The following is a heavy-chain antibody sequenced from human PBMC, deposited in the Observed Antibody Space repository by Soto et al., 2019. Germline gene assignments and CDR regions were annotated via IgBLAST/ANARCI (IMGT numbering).Heavy chain of an antibody. CDR2: FHHSGTT. CDR3: ARHRSGTATYYYYYMDV. J-gene: IGHJ6*03. CDR1: GGSISRSSFY. D-gene: IGHD1-7*01. V-gene: IGHV4-39*01. Sequence: SETLSLTCDVPGGSISRSSFYWGWIRQPPGKGLEWIGNFHHSGTTHYNPSLKSRVTISVDTSKNQFSLKLSSVTAADAAMYYCARHRSGTATYYYYYMDVWGKGTTVTVSS.